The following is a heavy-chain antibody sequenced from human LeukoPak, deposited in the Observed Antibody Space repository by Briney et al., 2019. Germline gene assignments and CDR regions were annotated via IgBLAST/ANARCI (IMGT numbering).Heavy chain of an antibody. D-gene: IGHD3-22*01. CDR2: IWYDGSNK. CDR1: GFTFSSYG. Sequence: GGSLRLSCAASGFTFSSYGMHWVRQAPGKGLEWVAVIWYDGSNKYYADSVKGRFTISRDNSKNTLYLQMNSLRAEDTAMYYCARSRSYYYDSSGSGGNAFDIWGQGTMVTVSS. V-gene: IGHV3-33*01. CDR3: ARSRSYYYDSSGSGGNAFDI. J-gene: IGHJ3*02.